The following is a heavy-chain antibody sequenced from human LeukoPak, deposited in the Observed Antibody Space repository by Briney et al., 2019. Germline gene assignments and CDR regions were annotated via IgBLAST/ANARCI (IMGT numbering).Heavy chain of an antibody. CDR1: GYTFTSYD. CDR2: MNPNSGNT. Sequence: ASVKVSCKASGYTFTSYDINWVRQATGQGLEWMGWMNPNSGNTGYAQKLQGRVTMTRDTSISTAYMELSSLRSEDTAVYYCALDYGNYGDFDYWGQGTLVTVSS. J-gene: IGHJ4*02. CDR3: ALDYGNYGDFDY. V-gene: IGHV1-8*01. D-gene: IGHD4-11*01.